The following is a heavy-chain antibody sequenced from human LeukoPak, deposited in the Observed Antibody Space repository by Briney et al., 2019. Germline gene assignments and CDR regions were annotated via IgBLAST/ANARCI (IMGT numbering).Heavy chain of an antibody. J-gene: IGHJ6*02. D-gene: IGHD2-2*01. V-gene: IGHV4-4*07. CDR3: ARATVVPAAMGYYYYGMDV. CDR2: IYTSGSN. CDR1: VGSISSCY. Sequence: SETLSLTCTVSVGSISSCYWIWLRQPAGQGLEWIRRIYTSGSNKYNPSLKSPVTMSVHTSKNQFSLKLSSVTAADTAVDYCARATVVPAAMGYYYYGMDVWGQGTTVTVSS.